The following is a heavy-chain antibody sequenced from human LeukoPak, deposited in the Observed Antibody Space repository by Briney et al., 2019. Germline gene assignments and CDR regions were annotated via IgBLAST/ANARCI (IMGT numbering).Heavy chain of an antibody. Sequence: GRSLRLSCAASGFTFSSYAMHWVRQAPGKGLEWVASIKHDGSEKYYVDSVRGRFTISRDNTMNSLYLQMSSLRAEDTAVYYCATDRGWRTSGYYLYYFEYWGQGTLVTFSS. CDR3: ATDRGWRTSGYYLYYFEY. CDR1: GFTFSSYA. V-gene: IGHV3-7*01. D-gene: IGHD3-3*01. CDR2: IKHDGSEK. J-gene: IGHJ4*02.